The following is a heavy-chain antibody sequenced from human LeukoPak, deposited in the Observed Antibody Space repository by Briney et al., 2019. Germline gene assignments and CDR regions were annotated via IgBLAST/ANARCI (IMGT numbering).Heavy chain of an antibody. Sequence: GGSLRLSCAASGFTFSSYWMHWVRQAPGKGLVWVSRINSDGSSTSYADSVKGRFTISRDNAKNTLYLQMNSLRAEDTAVYYRARGGYSGSYYTPRYYYMDVWGKGTTVTVSS. D-gene: IGHD1-26*01. CDR2: INSDGSST. V-gene: IGHV3-74*01. J-gene: IGHJ6*03. CDR1: GFTFSSYW. CDR3: ARGGYSGSYYTPRYYYMDV.